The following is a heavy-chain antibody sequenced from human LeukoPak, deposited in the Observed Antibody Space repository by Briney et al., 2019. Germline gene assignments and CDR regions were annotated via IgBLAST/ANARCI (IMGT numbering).Heavy chain of an antibody. Sequence: PGRSLRLSCAASGFTFSSYGMHWVRQAPGKGLEWVAIIWYDGSNKYYADSVKGRFTISRDNSKNTLYLQMNSLRAEDTAVYYCAKRRYSSGGAGDYWGQGTLVTVSS. V-gene: IGHV3-33*06. J-gene: IGHJ4*02. D-gene: IGHD6-19*01. CDR2: IWYDGSNK. CDR1: GFTFSSYG. CDR3: AKRRYSSGGAGDY.